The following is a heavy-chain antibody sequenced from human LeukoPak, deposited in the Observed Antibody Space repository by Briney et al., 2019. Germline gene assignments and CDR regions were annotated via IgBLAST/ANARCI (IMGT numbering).Heavy chain of an antibody. Sequence: QPEGSLRLSCAASGFTFSSYGMHWVRQAPGKGLEWVAVISYDGSNKYYAGSVKGRFTISRDNSKNTLYLQMNSLRAEDTAVYYCAAVTPYFDYWGQGTLVTVSS. CDR3: AAVTPYFDY. J-gene: IGHJ4*02. CDR1: GFTFSSYG. CDR2: ISYDGSNK. D-gene: IGHD4-23*01. V-gene: IGHV3-30*03.